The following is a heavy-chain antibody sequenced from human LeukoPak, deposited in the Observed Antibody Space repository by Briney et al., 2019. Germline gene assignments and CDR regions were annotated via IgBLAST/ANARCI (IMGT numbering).Heavy chain of an antibody. D-gene: IGHD4-23*01. CDR3: ARTPGGNEDYYYYYGMDV. J-gene: IGHJ6*02. Sequence: ASVKVSCKASGGTFSSYAISWVRQAPGQGLEWMGRIIPILGIANYAQKFQGRVTITADKSTSTAYMELSSLRSEDTAVYYCARTPGGNEDYYYYYGMDVWGQGTTVTVSS. V-gene: IGHV1-69*04. CDR2: IIPILGIA. CDR1: GGTFSSYA.